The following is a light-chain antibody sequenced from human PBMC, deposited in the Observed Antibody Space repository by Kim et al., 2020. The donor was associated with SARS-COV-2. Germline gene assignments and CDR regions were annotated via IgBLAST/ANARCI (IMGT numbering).Light chain of an antibody. CDR2: DNN. Sequence: GQKVTISCSGSSSNIGNNYVSWYQQRPGTAPKLLIYDNNKRPSGIPDRFSGSKSGTSATLGITGLQTGDEADYYCGTWDSSLSAGVLGGGTQVTV. CDR1: SSNIGNNY. CDR3: GTWDSSLSAGV. V-gene: IGLV1-51*01. J-gene: IGLJ2*01.